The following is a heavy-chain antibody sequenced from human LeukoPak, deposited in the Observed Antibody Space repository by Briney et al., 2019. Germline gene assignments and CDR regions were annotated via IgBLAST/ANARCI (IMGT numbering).Heavy chain of an antibody. Sequence: ASVKVSCKASGYTFTSYGISWVRQAPGQGLEWVGWISAYNGNTNYAQKLQGRVTMTTDTSTSTAYMELRSLRSDDTAVYYCARYAPDYGDPPPEFDYWGQGTLVTVSS. CDR2: ISAYNGNT. CDR1: GYTFTSYG. J-gene: IGHJ4*02. CDR3: ARYAPDYGDPPPEFDY. V-gene: IGHV1-18*01. D-gene: IGHD4-17*01.